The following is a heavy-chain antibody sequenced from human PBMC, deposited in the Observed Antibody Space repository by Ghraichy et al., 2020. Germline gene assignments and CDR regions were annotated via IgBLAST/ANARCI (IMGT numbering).Heavy chain of an antibody. CDR2: ISAYNGNT. Sequence: ATVKVSCKASGYTFTSYGISWVRQAPGQGLEWMGWISAYNGNTNYAQKLQGRVTMTTDTSTSTAYMELRSLRSDDTAVYYCARDLGITGTVLPNDYWGQGTLVTVSS. CDR3: ARDLGITGTVLPNDY. J-gene: IGHJ4*02. CDR1: GYTFTSYG. D-gene: IGHD1-7*01. V-gene: IGHV1-18*04.